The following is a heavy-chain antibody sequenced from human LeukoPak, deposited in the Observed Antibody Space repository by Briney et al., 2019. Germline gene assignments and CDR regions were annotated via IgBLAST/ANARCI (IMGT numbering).Heavy chain of an antibody. CDR3: ATALYYYGSGNNDY. V-gene: IGHV1-24*01. CDR1: GYTLTELS. D-gene: IGHD3-10*01. CDR2: FDPEDGET. J-gene: IGHJ4*02. Sequence: ASVKVSCKVSGYTLTELSMHWVRQAPGKGLEWMGGFDPEDGETIYAQKFQGRVTMTEDTSTDTAYMELGSLRSEDTAVYYCATALYYYGSGNNDYWGQGTLVTVSS.